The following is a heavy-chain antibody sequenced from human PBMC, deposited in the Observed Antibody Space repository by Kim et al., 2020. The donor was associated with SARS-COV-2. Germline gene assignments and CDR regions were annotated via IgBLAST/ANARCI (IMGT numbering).Heavy chain of an antibody. Sequence: SQTLSLTCAIPGDSVSSNSAAWNWIRQSPSRGLEWLGRTYYRSKWYNDYAVSVKSRITINPDTSKNQFSLQLNSVTPEDTAVYYCASSHRQQLERYYYYYGMDVWGQGTTVTVSS. CDR2: TYYRSKWYN. D-gene: IGHD6-13*01. CDR3: ASSHRQQLERYYYYYGMDV. J-gene: IGHJ6*02. CDR1: GDSVSSNSAA. V-gene: IGHV6-1*01.